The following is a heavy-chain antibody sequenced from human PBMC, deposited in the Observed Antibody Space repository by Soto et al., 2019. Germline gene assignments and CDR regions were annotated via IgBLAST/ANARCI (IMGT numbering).Heavy chain of an antibody. CDR3: GRSVDP. V-gene: IGHV4-34*01. Sequence: SETLSLTCAVYGGSFSGYYWSWIRQPPGKGLEWIGEINHSGSTNYNPSIKSRVTISVDTSKNQFSLKLSSVTAADTAVYYCGRSVDPWGQGTLVTVSS. J-gene: IGHJ5*02. CDR1: GGSFSGYY. CDR2: INHSGST.